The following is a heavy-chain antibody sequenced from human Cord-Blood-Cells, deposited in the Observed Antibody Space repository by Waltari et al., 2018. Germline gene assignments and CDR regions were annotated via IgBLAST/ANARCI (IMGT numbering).Heavy chain of an antibody. Sequence: QLQLQESGPGLVKPSETLSLTCTVSGGSISSSSYYWGWIRQPPGKGRGWMGGIYYSGSTYSTPSLKSRVTISVDTSKNQFSLKLSSVPAADTAVYYCARREYGSGTHKADAFDIWGQGTMVTVSS. CDR2: IYYSGST. D-gene: IGHD3-10*01. CDR1: GGSISSSSYY. J-gene: IGHJ3*02. V-gene: IGHV4-39*01. CDR3: ARREYGSGTHKADAFDI.